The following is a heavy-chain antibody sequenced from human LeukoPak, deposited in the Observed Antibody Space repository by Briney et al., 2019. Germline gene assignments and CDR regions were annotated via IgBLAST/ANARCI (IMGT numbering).Heavy chain of an antibody. J-gene: IGHJ5*02. CDR1: GGSISSYY. CDR2: IYTSGST. V-gene: IGHV4-4*07. Sequence: SETLSLTCTVSGGSISSYYWSWIRQPAGKGLEWIGRIYTSGSTNYNPSLKSRVTMSVDTSKNQFSLKLSSVAAADTAVYYCARGTPYGSGSSNWFDPWGQGTLVTVSS. D-gene: IGHD3-10*01. CDR3: ARGTPYGSGSSNWFDP.